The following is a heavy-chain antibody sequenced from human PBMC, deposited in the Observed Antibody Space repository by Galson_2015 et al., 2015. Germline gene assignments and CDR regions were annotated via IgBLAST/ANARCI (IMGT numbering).Heavy chain of an antibody. CDR3: ELSVVSGGMDV. J-gene: IGHJ6*02. Sequence: SLRLSCAASGFTFSSYGMHWVRQAPGKGLEWVAVISYDGSNKYYADSVKGRFTISRDNSKNTLYLQMNSLRAEDTAVYYCELSVVSGGMDVWGQGTTVTVS. CDR1: GFTFSSYG. D-gene: IGHD4-23*01. CDR2: ISYDGSNK. V-gene: IGHV3-30*03.